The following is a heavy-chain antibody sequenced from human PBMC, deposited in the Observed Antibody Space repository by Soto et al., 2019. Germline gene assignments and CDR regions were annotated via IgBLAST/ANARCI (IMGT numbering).Heavy chain of an antibody. CDR1: GDSLSSTNW. V-gene: IGHV4-28*01. Sequence: QVQLQESGPGLVKPSYPLSLICDVSGDSLSSTNWWGWIRQHPWKGLQWVGYIYYSGTNYYNASLKSRVNMSVDTSKSQCSRKLTSVTAVDTAVYYCSSREIQGPIDYWGQGTLVTVSS. D-gene: IGHD1-26*01. CDR3: SSREIQGPIDY. J-gene: IGHJ4*02. CDR2: IYYSGTN.